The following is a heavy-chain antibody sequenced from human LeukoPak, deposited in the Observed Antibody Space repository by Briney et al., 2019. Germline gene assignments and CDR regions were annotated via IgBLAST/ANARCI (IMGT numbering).Heavy chain of an antibody. V-gene: IGHV3-30*04. CDR3: ARLRDDSSGDYFDY. Sequence: PGGTLRLSCAASGFTFSSYAMHWVRQAPGKGLEWVAVISYDGSNKYYADSVKGRFTISRDNSKNTLYLQMNSLRAEDTAVYYCARLRDDSSGDYFDYWGQGTLVTVSS. CDR2: ISYDGSNK. CDR1: GFTFSSYA. J-gene: IGHJ4*02. D-gene: IGHD3-22*01.